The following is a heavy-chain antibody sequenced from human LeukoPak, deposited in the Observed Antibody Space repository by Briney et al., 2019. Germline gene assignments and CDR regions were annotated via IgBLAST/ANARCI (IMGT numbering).Heavy chain of an antibody. CDR3: AREGVGVTMAH. D-gene: IGHD1-26*01. Sequence: SQTLSLSCAISGDSLSSSSAVWNWIRQSPSRGLEWLGRTYYRSKWYNDYAVSVKGRITINADTSKNQFSLQLNSVTPEDTAVYYCAREGVGVTMAHWGQGTLVTVSS. CDR2: TYYRSKWYN. V-gene: IGHV6-1*01. J-gene: IGHJ4*02. CDR1: GDSLSSSSAV.